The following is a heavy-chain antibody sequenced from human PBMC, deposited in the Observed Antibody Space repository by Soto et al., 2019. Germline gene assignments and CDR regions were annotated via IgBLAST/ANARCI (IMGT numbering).Heavy chain of an antibody. CDR1: GYTFTSYA. Sequence: GASVKVSCKASGYTFTSYAIHWVRQAHRQRLEWMGWINAGNGNTKYSQKFQGRVTITRDTSASTAYMELSSLRSGDTAVYYCARDWVIEYSSSAGAFDIWGQGTMVTVSS. J-gene: IGHJ3*02. D-gene: IGHD6-6*01. V-gene: IGHV1-3*01. CDR3: ARDWVIEYSSSAGAFDI. CDR2: INAGNGNT.